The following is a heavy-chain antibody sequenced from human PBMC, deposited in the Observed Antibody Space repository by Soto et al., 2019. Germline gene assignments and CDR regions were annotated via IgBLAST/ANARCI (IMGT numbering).Heavy chain of an antibody. CDR1: GGSFSGYY. V-gene: IGHV4-34*01. Sequence: SETLSLTCAVYGGSFSGYYWSWIRQPPGKGLEWIGEINHSGSTNYNPSLKSRVTISVDTSKNQFSLKLSSVTAADTAVYYCAALSGYFTISPFDPWGQGILVTVSS. D-gene: IGHD3-3*02. CDR3: AALSGYFTISPFDP. CDR2: INHSGST. J-gene: IGHJ5*02.